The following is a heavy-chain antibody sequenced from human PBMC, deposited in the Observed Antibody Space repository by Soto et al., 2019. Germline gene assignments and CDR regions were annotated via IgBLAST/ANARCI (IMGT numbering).Heavy chain of an antibody. CDR2: ISWNSGKT. V-gene: IGHV3-9*01. CDR1: GFSFDDHT. Sequence: EVQLEESGGGLVQPGTSLRLSCEASGFSFDDHTMHWVRQVPGQGLEWVSGISWNSGKTVYSDSVKGRFIISRDNDKNSLFLEMNSLSPEAKASHYCVQDSGTRLRTCYFYYMDVWGKGTTVAVSS. J-gene: IGHJ6*03. CDR3: VQDSGTRLRTCYFYYMDV.